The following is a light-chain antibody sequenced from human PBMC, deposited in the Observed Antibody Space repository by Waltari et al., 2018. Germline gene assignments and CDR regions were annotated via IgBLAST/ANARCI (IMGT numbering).Light chain of an antibody. CDR1: KSVLYSSNNQHH. CDR3: RQYYSTPIA. J-gene: IGKJ5*01. CDR2: WAS. Sequence: DIVMTQSPDSLAVSLGERAAINCQSSKSVLYSSNNQHHLAWYHKKTGKLTKLLIYWASTRGSGVPDRFSGSGSGTDFALTISSLQAEDVALYFCRQYYSTPIAFGQGTRLEIK. V-gene: IGKV4-1*01.